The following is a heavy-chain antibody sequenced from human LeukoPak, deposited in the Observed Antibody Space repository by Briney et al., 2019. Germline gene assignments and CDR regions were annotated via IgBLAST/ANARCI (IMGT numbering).Heavy chain of an antibody. V-gene: IGHV1-18*04. CDR3: AREPPGVDSGYGLLDY. J-gene: IGHJ4*02. D-gene: IGHD5-12*01. CDR2: ISAYNGNT. Sequence: ASVKVSCKASGYTFTSYGISWVRQAPGQGLEWMGWISAYNGNTNYAQKLQGRVTMTTDTSTSTAYMELRSLSSDDTAVYYCAREPPGVDSGYGLLDYWGQGTLVTVSS. CDR1: GYTFTSYG.